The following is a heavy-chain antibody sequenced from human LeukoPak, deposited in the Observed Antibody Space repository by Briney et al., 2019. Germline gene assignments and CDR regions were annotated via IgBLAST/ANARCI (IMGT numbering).Heavy chain of an antibody. Sequence: ASVKVSCKASGYTFTSYVISWVGQAPGQGLEWRGWISAYNGNTNYAQKLQGRVTMTTDTSTSTAYMELRSLRSDDTAVYYCARGVGVVSWRRAINDYWGQGTLVTVSS. V-gene: IGHV1-18*01. J-gene: IGHJ4*02. CDR2: ISAYNGNT. D-gene: IGHD6-19*01. CDR1: GYTFTSYV. CDR3: ARGVGVVSWRRAINDY.